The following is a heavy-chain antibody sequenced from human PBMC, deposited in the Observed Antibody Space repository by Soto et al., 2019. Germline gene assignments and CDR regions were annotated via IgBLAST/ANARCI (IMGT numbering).Heavy chain of an antibody. Sequence: GGSLRLSCSASGFTFSSYAMHWVRQAPGKGLEYVSGISYNGGSTYYADFVKVRFTISRDNSKNTLYLQMGSLRTEDTAVYYCVKDRDRSSWYFSPFDLWGRGTLVTVSS. J-gene: IGHJ2*01. CDR2: ISYNGGST. CDR1: GFTFSSYA. D-gene: IGHD6-13*01. CDR3: VKDRDRSSWYFSPFDL. V-gene: IGHV3-64D*06.